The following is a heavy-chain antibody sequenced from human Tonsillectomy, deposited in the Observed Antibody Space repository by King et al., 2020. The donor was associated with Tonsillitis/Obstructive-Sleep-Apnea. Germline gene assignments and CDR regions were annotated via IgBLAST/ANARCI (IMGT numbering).Heavy chain of an antibody. CDR2: INHSGST. CDR3: ARRYSSSWYGSPSYYYMDV. D-gene: IGHD6-13*01. Sequence: VQLQQWGAGLLKPSETLSLTCAVYGGSFSGYYWSWIRQPPGKGLEWIGEINHSGSTNYNPSLKSRVTISVDTSKNQFSLKLSSVTAADTAVYYCARRYSSSWYGSPSYYYMDVWGKGTTVTVSS. J-gene: IGHJ6*03. V-gene: IGHV4-34*01. CDR1: GGSFSGYY.